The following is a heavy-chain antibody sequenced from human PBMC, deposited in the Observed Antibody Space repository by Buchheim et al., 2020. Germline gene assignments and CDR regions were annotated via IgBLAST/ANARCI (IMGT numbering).Heavy chain of an antibody. CDR3: ARDSAGTALDY. J-gene: IGHJ4*02. D-gene: IGHD1/OR15-1a*01. V-gene: IGHV3-30*04. Sequence: QVQLVESGGGVVQPGRSLRLSCAASGFTFSSYAMHWVRQAPGKGLEWVAVISYDGSNKYYADSVKGRFTISRDNSKKTLYLQMNSLRAEDTAVYYCARDSAGTALDYWGQGTL. CDR1: GFTFSSYA. CDR2: ISYDGSNK.